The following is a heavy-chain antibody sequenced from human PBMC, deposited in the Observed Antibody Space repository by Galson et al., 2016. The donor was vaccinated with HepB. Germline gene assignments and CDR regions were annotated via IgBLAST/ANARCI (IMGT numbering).Heavy chain of an antibody. Sequence: SVKVFCKASGYTFTSYDIHWVRQAPGQGLEWMGRIIPKSGDTNYAQRFQGRVTMTRDTSTSTAYMELSRLRSDDTAVYSCARVHYDYYYYGMDVWGQGTTVTVSS. D-gene: IGHD4-17*01. J-gene: IGHJ6*02. CDR1: GYTFTSYD. CDR3: ARVHYDYYYYGMDV. V-gene: IGHV1-2*06. CDR2: IIPKSGDT.